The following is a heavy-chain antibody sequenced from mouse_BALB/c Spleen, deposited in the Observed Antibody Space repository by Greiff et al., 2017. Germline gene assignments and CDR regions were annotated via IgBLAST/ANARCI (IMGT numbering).Heavy chain of an antibody. V-gene: IGHV3-2*02. D-gene: IGHD1-1*02. J-gene: IGHJ4*01. Sequence: EVKLMESGPGLVKPSQSLSLTCTVTGYSITSDYAWNWIRQFPGNKLEWMGYISYSGSTSYNPSLKSRISITRDTSKNQFFLQLNSVTTEDTATYYCARTGDYDYAMDYWGQGTSVTVSS. CDR2: ISYSGST. CDR1: GYSITSDYA. CDR3: ARTGDYDYAMDY.